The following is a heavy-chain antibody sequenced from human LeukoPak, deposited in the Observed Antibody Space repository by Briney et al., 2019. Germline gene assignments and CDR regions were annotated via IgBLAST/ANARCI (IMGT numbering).Heavy chain of an antibody. V-gene: IGHV4-30-4*08. D-gene: IGHD3-3*01. CDR3: ARDHSDFWSGYYTDHRAFDI. CDR2: IYYSGST. CDR1: GGSISSGDYY. J-gene: IGHJ3*02. Sequence: PSETPSLTCTVSGGSISSGDYYWSWIRQPPGKGLEWIGYIYYSGSTYYNPSLKSRVTISVDTSKNQFPLKLSSVTAADTAVYYCARDHSDFWSGYYTDHRAFDIWGQGTMVTVSS.